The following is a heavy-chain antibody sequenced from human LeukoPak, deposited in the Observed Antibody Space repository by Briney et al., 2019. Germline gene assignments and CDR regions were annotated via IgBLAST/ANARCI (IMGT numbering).Heavy chain of an antibody. CDR3: VKDGEEGVSSLRFLPFDY. V-gene: IGHV3-30*18. J-gene: IGHJ4*02. D-gene: IGHD3-16*01. Sequence: GGSLRLSCAASGFSFSVYGMHWVRQAPGKGLEWVAVISDEGNNIFYADSVKGRFSISRDNSKKTLYLQMNSLRAEDTAVYYCVKDGEEGVSSLRFLPFDYWGQGALVIVSS. CDR2: ISDEGNNI. CDR1: GFSFSVYG.